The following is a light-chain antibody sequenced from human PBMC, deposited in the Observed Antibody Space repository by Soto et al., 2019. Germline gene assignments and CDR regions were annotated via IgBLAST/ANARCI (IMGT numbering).Light chain of an antibody. CDR3: QQRNNWPTA. Sequence: EIVLTQSPATLSLSPGERATLSCRASQSVSSYLAWYQQKPGQAPRLLIYDASNRATGIPARFSGSGSGTDFTLTSPSLQPEESAVYYCQQRNNWPTAFGQGTKLEIK. CDR1: QSVSSY. CDR2: DAS. J-gene: IGKJ2*01. V-gene: IGKV3-11*01.